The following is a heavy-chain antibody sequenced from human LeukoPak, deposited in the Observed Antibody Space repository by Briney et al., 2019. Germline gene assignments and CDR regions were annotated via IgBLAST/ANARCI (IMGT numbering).Heavy chain of an antibody. V-gene: IGHV3-23*01. D-gene: IGHD4-17*01. J-gene: IGHJ1*01. CDR2: ISGSGGST. CDR3: AKYYGDYAYFQD. CDR1: GFTFGTYA. Sequence: GGSLRLSCTASGFTFGTYAMTWVRQAPGKGLEWASSISGSGGSTYYADSVKGRFTISRDKSMNTLYLQMNSLRAEDTAVYYCAKYYGDYAYFQDWGQGTLVTVSS.